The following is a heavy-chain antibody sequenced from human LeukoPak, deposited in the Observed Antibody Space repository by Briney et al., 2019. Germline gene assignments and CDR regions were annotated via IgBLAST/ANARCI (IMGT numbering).Heavy chain of an antibody. V-gene: IGHV3-23*01. Sequence: XXRLXCAASGFTFSKYDLSWVRQAPGKGLECVSAIDRGVGSTYYADSVKGRFTISRDNSKNTLYLQMNNLRVDDTAVYYCAKKGQADDGGKPDWGQGTLVTVSS. CDR2: IDRGVGST. CDR1: GFTFSKYD. CDR3: AKKGQADDGGKPD. J-gene: IGHJ4*02.